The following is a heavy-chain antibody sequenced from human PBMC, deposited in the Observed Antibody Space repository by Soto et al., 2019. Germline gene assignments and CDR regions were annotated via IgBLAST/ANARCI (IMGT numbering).Heavy chain of an antibody. V-gene: IGHV4-31*03. CDR1: GGSISSGGYY. J-gene: IGHJ6*02. Sequence: QVQLQESGPGLVKPSQTLSLTCTVSGGSISSGGYYWSWIRQHPGKGLEWIGYIYYSGSTYYNPSLKSRVTISVDTSKNQFSLKLSSVTAADTAVYYCARALTMVRGIYYYGMDVWGQGTTVTVSS. D-gene: IGHD3-10*01. CDR2: IYYSGST. CDR3: ARALTMVRGIYYYGMDV.